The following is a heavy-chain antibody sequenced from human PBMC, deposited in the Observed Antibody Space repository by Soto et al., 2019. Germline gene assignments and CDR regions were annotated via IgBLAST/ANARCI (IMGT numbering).Heavy chain of an antibody. Sequence: ASVKVSCKASGYTFTSYDSNWVRQATGQGLEWMGWMNPNSGNTGYAQKFQGRVTMTRNTSISTAYMELSSLRSEDTAVYYCAILPYGSGSYPPHYYYMDVWGKGTTVTVSS. D-gene: IGHD3-10*01. CDR3: AILPYGSGSYPPHYYYMDV. CDR1: GYTFTSYD. CDR2: MNPNSGNT. J-gene: IGHJ6*03. V-gene: IGHV1-8*01.